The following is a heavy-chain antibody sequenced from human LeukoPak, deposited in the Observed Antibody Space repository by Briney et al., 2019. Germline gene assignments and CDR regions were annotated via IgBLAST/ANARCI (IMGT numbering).Heavy chain of an antibody. CDR3: VVGGSPGY. CDR2: ISTDGYTT. V-gene: IGHV3-74*01. CDR1: GLAFSACK. D-gene: IGHD2-15*01. Sequence: GGSLRLSCAASGLAFSACKMHWVRQAPRKGLVWVSRISTDGYTTDYADFVQGRFTASRDNTKNTWSLEMNSLRAEDTAVYYCVVGGSPGYWGQGTLVTVSS. J-gene: IGHJ4*02.